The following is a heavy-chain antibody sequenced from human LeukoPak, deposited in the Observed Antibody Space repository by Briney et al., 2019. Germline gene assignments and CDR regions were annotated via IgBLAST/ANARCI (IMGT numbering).Heavy chain of an antibody. Sequence: PGGSLRLSCAASGFTFSSYAMSWVRQAPGKGLEWVSAISGSGGSTYYADSVKGRFTISRDNSKNTLYLQMNSLRAEDTAVYYCAKDGGIVVVPAATSHLDYWGQGTLVTVSS. CDR2: ISGSGGST. D-gene: IGHD2-2*01. CDR3: AKDGGIVVVPAATSHLDY. J-gene: IGHJ4*02. V-gene: IGHV3-23*01. CDR1: GFTFSSYA.